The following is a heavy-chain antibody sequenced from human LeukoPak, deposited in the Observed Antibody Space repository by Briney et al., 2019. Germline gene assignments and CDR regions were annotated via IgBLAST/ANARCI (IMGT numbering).Heavy chain of an antibody. CDR2: ITSNGDYT. V-gene: IGHV3-64*02. Sequence: GGSLRLSCAASGFTFSSYTIHWVRQAPGQRLQSVSAITSNGDYTHYADSVKGRFAISRDNSRNAVFLQMGGLRIEDMAVYYCARVKMGATVSDYYYYYMDVWGKGTTVTVSS. D-gene: IGHD1-26*01. J-gene: IGHJ6*03. CDR3: ARVKMGATVSDYYYYYMDV. CDR1: GFTFSSYT.